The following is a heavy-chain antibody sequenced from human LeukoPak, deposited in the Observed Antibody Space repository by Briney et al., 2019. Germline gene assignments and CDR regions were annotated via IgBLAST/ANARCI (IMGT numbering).Heavy chain of an antibody. D-gene: IGHD5-24*01. V-gene: IGHV4-30-2*01. Sequence: SSLTLSLTCAVSGDSISSGTYSWTWIRQPPGKGLEWIGFISHSGSTYYNPSLKSRVTISVDTSKNQFSLKLSSVTAADTAVYYCARVGYNSAFDIWGQGTMVTVSS. CDR3: ARVGYNSAFDI. J-gene: IGHJ3*02. CDR2: ISHSGST. CDR1: GDSISSGTYS.